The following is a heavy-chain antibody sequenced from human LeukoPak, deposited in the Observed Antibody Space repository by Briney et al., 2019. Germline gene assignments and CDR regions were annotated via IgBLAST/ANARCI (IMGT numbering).Heavy chain of an antibody. J-gene: IGHJ4*02. Sequence: PGGSLRLSCAASGFSFSNHYMDWVRQAPGKGLEWVGRSRNKPNSYTPEYAASVKGRFTISRDEPKKSLYLQMNSLKTEDTAVYYCARGYCSSFNCRFLDYWGQGTVVTVSS. V-gene: IGHV3-72*01. CDR2: SRNKPNSYTP. D-gene: IGHD2-2*01. CDR1: GFSFSNHY. CDR3: ARGYCSSFNCRFLDY.